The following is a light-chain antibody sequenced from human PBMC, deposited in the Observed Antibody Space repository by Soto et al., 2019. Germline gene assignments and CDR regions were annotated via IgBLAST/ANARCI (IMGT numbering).Light chain of an antibody. CDR1: QSVNNY. J-gene: IGKJ4*01. CDR3: QQYNNWPLT. CDR2: GAS. V-gene: IGKV3-15*01. Sequence: EIVMTQSPATLSVSPGERATLSCRASQSVNNYLAWYQQKPGQAPRLLIYGASTRAAGLPARFSGSGSGTEFTLTISSLQSEDFAVYYCQQYNNWPLTFGGGTKVDIK.